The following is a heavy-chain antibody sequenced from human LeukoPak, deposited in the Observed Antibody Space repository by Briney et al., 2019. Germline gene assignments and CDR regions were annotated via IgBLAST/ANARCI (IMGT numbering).Heavy chain of an antibody. D-gene: IGHD2-2*01. J-gene: IGHJ6*03. V-gene: IGHV1-24*01. CDR1: GYTRTEIC. CDR2: FVPQDDET. CDR3: AAVDCSSTSCYPRYYYYYMGV. Sequence: ASVKLSCNFSGYTRTEICIHWVRHGPGKGLGWVGGFVPQDDETINAQKFQGRVTMTEDISTATAYMELSSLRSEDTAVYYCAAVDCSSTSCYPRYYYYYMGVWGKGTTVTVSS.